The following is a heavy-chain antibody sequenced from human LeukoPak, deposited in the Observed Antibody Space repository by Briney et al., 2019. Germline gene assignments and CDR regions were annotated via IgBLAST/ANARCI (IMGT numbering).Heavy chain of an antibody. J-gene: IGHJ4*02. Sequence: SETLSLTCTVSGGSINSHSYYWGWIRQPPGKGLEWIGEINHSGSTNYNPSLKSRVTISVDTSKNQFSLKLSSVAAADTAVYYWARGSRGSYPFDYWGQGTLVTVSS. CDR2: INHSGST. CDR1: GGSINSHSYY. V-gene: IGHV4-39*07. D-gene: IGHD1-26*01. CDR3: ARGSRGSYPFDY.